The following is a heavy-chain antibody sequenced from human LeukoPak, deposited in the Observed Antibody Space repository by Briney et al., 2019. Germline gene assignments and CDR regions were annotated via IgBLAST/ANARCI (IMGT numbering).Heavy chain of an antibody. J-gene: IGHJ6*03. V-gene: IGHV1-18*01. CDR2: LSAYNGNT. CDR3: ARAQNYYGSGSYLDYYYYMDV. D-gene: IGHD3-10*01. Sequence: ASVKVSCKASGYTFTSYGISWVRQAPGQGLEWMGWLSAYNGNTNYAQKLQGRVTMTTDTSTSTAYMELRSLRSDDTAVYYCARAQNYYGSGSYLDYYYYMDVWGKGTTVTVSS. CDR1: GYTFTSYG.